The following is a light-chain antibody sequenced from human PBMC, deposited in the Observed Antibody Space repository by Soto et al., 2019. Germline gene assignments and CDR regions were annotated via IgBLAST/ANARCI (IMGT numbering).Light chain of an antibody. V-gene: IGKV3-20*01. CDR3: QQYGSSRLT. CDR2: GAS. Sequence: EIVLTQSPGTLSLSLGERATLSCRASQSVRSSFLAWYQQKPGLAPRLLIYGASSRATGIPDRFSGSGSVTDFTLTISRLEPEDVAVYYCQQYGSSRLTFGGGTKVEIK. CDR1: QSVRSSF. J-gene: IGKJ4*01.